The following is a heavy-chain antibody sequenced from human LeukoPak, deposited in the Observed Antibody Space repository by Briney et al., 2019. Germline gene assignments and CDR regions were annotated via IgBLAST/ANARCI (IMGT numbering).Heavy chain of an antibody. CDR3: ARQMGTISYNFDY. CDR1: GFSFSDSY. V-gene: IGHV3-11*01. Sequence: GGSLRLSCAASGFSFSDSYMSWIRQAPGKGLEGVSYISSSGTTIHYADSVKGRFTISRDNAKNSLYLQMNSLRAEDTAVYYRARQMGTISYNFDYWGQGTLVTVSS. D-gene: IGHD5-24*01. J-gene: IGHJ4*02. CDR2: ISSSGTTI.